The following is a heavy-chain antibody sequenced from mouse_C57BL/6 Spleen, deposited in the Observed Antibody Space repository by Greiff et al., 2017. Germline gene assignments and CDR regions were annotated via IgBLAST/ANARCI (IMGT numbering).Heavy chain of an antibody. V-gene: IGHV1-50*01. CDR3: ARAYGSSPYWYFDV. D-gene: IGHD1-1*01. CDR1: GYTFTSYW. J-gene: IGHJ1*03. CDR2: IDPSDSYT. Sequence: VQLQQPGAELVKPGASVKLSCKASGYTFTSYWMQWVKQRPGQGLEWIGEIDPSDSYTNYNQKFKGKATLTVDTSSSTAYMQLSSLTSEDSAVYYCARAYGSSPYWYFDVWGTGTTVTVSS.